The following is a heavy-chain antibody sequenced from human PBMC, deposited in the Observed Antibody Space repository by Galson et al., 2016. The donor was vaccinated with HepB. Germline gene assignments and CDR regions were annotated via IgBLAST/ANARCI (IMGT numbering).Heavy chain of an antibody. Sequence: SVKVSCKASGYTFIDYGFSWVRQAPGQGLEWMGWISAYNGNTHYAQRLQGRVTMTTDTYTSTAYMELRSLRSDDTAVYYCVREGQVDTTVYLQHWGQGTLVTVSS. CDR1: GYTFIDYG. CDR2: ISAYNGNT. CDR3: VREGQVDTTVYLQH. J-gene: IGHJ1*01. V-gene: IGHV1-18*01. D-gene: IGHD1-26*01.